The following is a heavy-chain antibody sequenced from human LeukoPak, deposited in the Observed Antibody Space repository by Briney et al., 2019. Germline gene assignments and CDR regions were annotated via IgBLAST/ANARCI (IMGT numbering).Heavy chain of an antibody. CDR2: ISGSGGST. D-gene: IGHD3-10*01. CDR3: AKDIGDSPLLWFGDGWN. J-gene: IGHJ4*02. CDR1: GFTFSSYA. V-gene: IGHV3-23*01. Sequence: GGSLRLSCAASGFTFSSYAMSWVRQAPGKGLEWVSAISGSGGSTYYADSVKGRFTISRDNSKNTLYLQMNSLRAEDAAVYYCAKDIGDSPLLWFGDGWNWGQGTLVTVSS.